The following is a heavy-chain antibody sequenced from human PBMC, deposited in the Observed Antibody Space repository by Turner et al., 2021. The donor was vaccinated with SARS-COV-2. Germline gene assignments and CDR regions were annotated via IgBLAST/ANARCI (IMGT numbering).Heavy chain of an antibody. J-gene: IGHJ6*02. CDR1: GFTCGSCA. CDR3: ARDQTVATLYYYYSMDV. CDR2: ISGGAGTT. V-gene: IGHV3-23*01. D-gene: IGHD4-17*01. Sequence: EEQLLEAGGVLVQPGGSLILFCVAAGFTCGSCAMSWVRQDPGKVLVCVPAISGGAGTTYYADSLKGQYIISRDNAKNTLYLQMNSLRAEDTALYYCARDQTVATLYYYYSMDVWGHGTTVTVSS.